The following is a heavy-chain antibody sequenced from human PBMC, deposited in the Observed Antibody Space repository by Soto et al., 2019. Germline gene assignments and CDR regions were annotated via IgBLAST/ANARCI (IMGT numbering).Heavy chain of an antibody. CDR2: ISYDGSNK. CDR1: GFTFSSYG. D-gene: IGHD3-22*01. CDR3: AKVGAYYYDTRGYYYFDY. Sequence: QVQLVESGGGVVQPGRSLRLSCAASGFTFSSYGMHWVRQAPAKGLEWVAVISYDGSNKYYADSVKGRFTISRNNSKNTLYLQMNSLRAEDTAVYYCAKVGAYYYDTRGYYYFDYWGRGSLVTVSS. V-gene: IGHV3-30*18. J-gene: IGHJ4*02.